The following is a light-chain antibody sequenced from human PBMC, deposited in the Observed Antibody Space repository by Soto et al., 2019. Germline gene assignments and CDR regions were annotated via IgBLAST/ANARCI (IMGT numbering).Light chain of an antibody. CDR1: QSISGT. CDR2: GAS. V-gene: IGKV3-15*01. Sequence: EIVLTQSPATLSVSPGGRATLSCRASQSISGTLAWYQQKPGQAPRLLIHGASTRAPGFPARFSGSGSGTDFTLTISSLQSEDFAVYYCQQYNNWPWTFGQGTKVDIK. J-gene: IGKJ1*01. CDR3: QQYNNWPWT.